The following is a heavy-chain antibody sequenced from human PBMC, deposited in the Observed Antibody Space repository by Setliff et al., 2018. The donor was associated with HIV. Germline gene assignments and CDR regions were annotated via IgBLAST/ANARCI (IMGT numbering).Heavy chain of an antibody. CDR3: ARSPAAEGF. J-gene: IGHJ4*02. CDR1: GGSISRSHLY. Sequence: PSETLSLTCTVSGGSISRSHLYWGWIRQPPGKGLEWIGSIFYTGSTYYYNPSLKSRVTISVDASNNQFSLKLSSVTATDTAVYYCARSPAAEGFWGQGTPVTVSS. V-gene: IGHV4-39*01. D-gene: IGHD6-13*01. CDR2: IFYTGSTY.